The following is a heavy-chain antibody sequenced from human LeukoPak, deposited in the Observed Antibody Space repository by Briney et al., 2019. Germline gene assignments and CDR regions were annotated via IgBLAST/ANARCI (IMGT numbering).Heavy chain of an antibody. D-gene: IGHD3-10*01. CDR2: INPNTGGT. Sequence: GASVKVSCKASGYTFIGYYIHWIRQAPGQGLEWMGRINPNTGGTNYAQNFQGRVTMTRDTSISTAYMDLSSLRSDDTAVYYCARNREGSGRFDYWGQGTLVTVSS. V-gene: IGHV1-2*06. J-gene: IGHJ4*02. CDR3: ARNREGSGRFDY. CDR1: GYTFIGYY.